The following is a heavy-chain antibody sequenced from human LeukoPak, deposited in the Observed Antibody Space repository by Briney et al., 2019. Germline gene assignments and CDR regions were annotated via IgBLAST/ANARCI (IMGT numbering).Heavy chain of an antibody. J-gene: IGHJ3*02. Sequence: ASVTVSCKASGYSFTSYDINWVRQATGQGLEWMGGMNPNGGNTGYAQNFQGRVTITRNTSISTASIELSSLTSEDTAVYYCSRLYYYASSGYDALDIWGQGTMVTVSS. CDR3: SRLYYYASSGYDALDI. CDR2: MNPNGGNT. V-gene: IGHV1-8*03. CDR1: GYSFTSYD. D-gene: IGHD3-22*01.